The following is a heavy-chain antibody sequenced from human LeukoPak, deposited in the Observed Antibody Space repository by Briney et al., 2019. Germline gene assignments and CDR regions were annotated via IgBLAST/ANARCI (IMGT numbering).Heavy chain of an antibody. J-gene: IGHJ4*02. CDR3: AKDAKFWRYGSGPVDY. CDR1: GFTFSSYG. V-gene: IGHV3-30*18. Sequence: PGGSLRLSCAASGFTFSSYGMHWVRQAPGKGLEWVAVISYDGSNKYYADSVKGRFTISRDNSKNTLYLQMNSLRAEDTAVYYCAKDAKFWRYGSGPVDYWGQGTLVTVSS. D-gene: IGHD3-10*01. CDR2: ISYDGSNK.